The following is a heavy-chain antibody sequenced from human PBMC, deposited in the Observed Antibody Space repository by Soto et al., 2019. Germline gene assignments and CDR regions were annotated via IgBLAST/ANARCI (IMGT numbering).Heavy chain of an antibody. CDR2: MNPNSGNT. CDR3: ARLVPAAIRYYYYGVEV. CDR1: GYTFTSYG. D-gene: IGHD2-2*02. Sequence: ASVKVSCKASGYTFTSYGISWVRQATGQGLEWMGWMNPNSGNTGYAQKFQGRVTMTRNTSISTAYMELSSLSSEDTAVYYCARLVPAAIRYYYYGVEVWGQGTTVTVSS. V-gene: IGHV1-8*02. J-gene: IGHJ6*02.